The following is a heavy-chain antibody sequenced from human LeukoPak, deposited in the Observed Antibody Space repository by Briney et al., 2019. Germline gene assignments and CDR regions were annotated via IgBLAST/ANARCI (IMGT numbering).Heavy chain of an antibody. D-gene: IGHD1-26*01. V-gene: IGHV4-4*02. J-gene: IGHJ4*02. CDR1: GGSISSSYW. Sequence: PSETLSLTCAVSGGSISSSYWWSWVRQPPGKGLEWIGEVYHSVSTYYNPSLKSRVTISVDTSKNQFSLKLSSVTVADTAVYYCATSSGSYYYWGQGTLVTVSS. CDR3: ATSSGSYYY. CDR2: VYHSVST.